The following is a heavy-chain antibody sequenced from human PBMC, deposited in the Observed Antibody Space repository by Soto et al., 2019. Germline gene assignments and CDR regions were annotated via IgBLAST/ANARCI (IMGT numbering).Heavy chain of an antibody. CDR3: ARPLGDY. Sequence: NPSETLSLTCAVYGGSFSGYYWSWIRRPPGKGLEWIGEINHSGSTNYNPSLKSRVTISVDTSKNQFSLKLSSVTAADTAVYYCARPLGDYWGQGTLVTVSS. J-gene: IGHJ4*02. V-gene: IGHV4-34*01. CDR2: INHSGST. CDR1: GGSFSGYY.